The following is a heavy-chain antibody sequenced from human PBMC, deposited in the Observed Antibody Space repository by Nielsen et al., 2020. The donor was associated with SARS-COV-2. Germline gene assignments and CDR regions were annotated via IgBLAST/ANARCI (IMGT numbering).Heavy chain of an antibody. CDR1: GGSISSSSYY. Sequence: SETLSLTYTVSGGSISSSSYYWGWIRQPPGKGLEWIGSIYYSGSTYYNPSLKSRVTISVDTSKNQFSLKLSSVTAADTAVYYCARESGLGTWIAVANDWYFDLWGRGTLVTVSS. V-gene: IGHV4-39*02. J-gene: IGHJ2*01. D-gene: IGHD6-19*01. CDR3: ARESGLGTWIAVANDWYFDL. CDR2: IYYSGST.